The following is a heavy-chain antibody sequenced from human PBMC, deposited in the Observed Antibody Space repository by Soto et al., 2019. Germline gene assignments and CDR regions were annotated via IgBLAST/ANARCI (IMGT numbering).Heavy chain of an antibody. Sequence: PGGSLRLSCAASGFTFSDRAMHWVRQAPGKGREWLAVIWSDGSEKFYAGSVKGRFTISRDNSKNTVYLQMNTLSAEATAMYYCARALFPDVDIYAMDVWGQGTAVTVSS. CDR1: GFTFSDRA. J-gene: IGHJ6*02. CDR3: ARALFPDVDIYAMDV. V-gene: IGHV3-33*01. D-gene: IGHD2-2*03. CDR2: IWSDGSEK.